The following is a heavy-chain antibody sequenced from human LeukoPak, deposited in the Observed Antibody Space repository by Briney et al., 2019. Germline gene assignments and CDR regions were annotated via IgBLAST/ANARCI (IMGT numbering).Heavy chain of an antibody. CDR3: AKDINSGSYYSDY. Sequence: GGSLRLSCAISGFTVSTSYMSWVRQAPGKGLEWVSAISGSGGSTYYADSVKGRFTISRDNSKNTLYLQMNSLRAEDTAVYYCAKDINSGSYYSDYWGQGTLVTVSS. J-gene: IGHJ4*02. D-gene: IGHD1-26*01. CDR1: GFTVSTSY. V-gene: IGHV3-23*01. CDR2: ISGSGGST.